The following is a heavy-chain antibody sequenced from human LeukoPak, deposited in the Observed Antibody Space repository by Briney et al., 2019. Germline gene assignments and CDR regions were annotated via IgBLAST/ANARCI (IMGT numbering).Heavy chain of an antibody. J-gene: IGHJ4*02. CDR2: INWNGGST. V-gene: IGHV3-20*04. Sequence: PGGSLRLSCAASGFTFDDYGMSWVRQAPGKGLEWVSGINWNGGSTGYADSVKGRFTISRDNAKNSLYLQMNSLRAEDTALYYCARGGDFRSGYLYYFDYWGQGTLVTVSS. CDR3: ARGGDFRSGYLYYFDY. CDR1: GFTFDDYG. D-gene: IGHD3-3*01.